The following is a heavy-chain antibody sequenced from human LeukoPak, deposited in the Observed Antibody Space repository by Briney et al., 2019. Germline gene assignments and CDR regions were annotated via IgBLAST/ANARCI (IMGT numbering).Heavy chain of an antibody. CDR2: IILSGTT. CDR1: GGSFSGYY. J-gene: IGHJ4*02. Sequence: SETLSLTCAVYGGSFSGYYWSWIRQPPGQGLEWIGEIILSGTTNYNPSLKSRVTISVDTSKNQFSLKLSSVIAADTAVYYCASRRAVAGRGDYFDYWGQGTLVTVSS. D-gene: IGHD6-19*01. V-gene: IGHV4-34*12. CDR3: ASRRAVAGRGDYFDY.